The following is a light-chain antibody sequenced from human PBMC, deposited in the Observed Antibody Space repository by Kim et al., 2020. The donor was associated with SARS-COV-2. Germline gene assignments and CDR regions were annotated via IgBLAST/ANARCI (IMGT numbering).Light chain of an antibody. CDR3: LLYYGGAQLV. J-gene: IGLJ3*02. CDR1: TGAVTSGYY. V-gene: IGLV7-43*01. Sequence: GGTVTPTCASSTGAVTSGYYPNWFQQKPGQAPRPLIYSTSNRHSWTPARFSGSLLGGKAALTLSGVQPEDEAEYYCLLYYGGAQLVFGGGTQLTVL. CDR2: STS.